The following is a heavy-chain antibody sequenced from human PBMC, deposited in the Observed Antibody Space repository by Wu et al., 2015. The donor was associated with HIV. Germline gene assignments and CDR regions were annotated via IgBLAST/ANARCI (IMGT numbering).Heavy chain of an antibody. CDR1: GDSFNNYA. Sequence: QVQLVQSAPEVKKPGSSVRISCKASGDSFNNYAIIWVRQAPGQGLEWMGGIIGQGAAADYAQKFQDRVEITADGSTNTAYMELGSLRSEDTAIYYCARQDGNSLDYWGQGTLVTVSS. CDR2: IIGQGAAA. J-gene: IGHJ4*02. CDR3: ARQDGNSLDY. V-gene: IGHV1-69*12. D-gene: IGHD5-24*01.